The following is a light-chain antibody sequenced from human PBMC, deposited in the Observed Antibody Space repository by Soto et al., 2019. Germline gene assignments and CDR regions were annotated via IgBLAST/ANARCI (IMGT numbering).Light chain of an antibody. V-gene: IGLV2-14*01. J-gene: IGLJ3*02. CDR2: EVS. Sequence: QSALTQPASASGSPGQSITISCTGTSSDVGGYNYVSWYQQHPGKAPKLMIYEVSNRPSGVSNRFSGSKSGNTASLTISGLQAADEADYYCSSYTSSSTPLVFGGGTKLTVL. CDR1: SSDVGGYNY. CDR3: SSYTSSSTPLV.